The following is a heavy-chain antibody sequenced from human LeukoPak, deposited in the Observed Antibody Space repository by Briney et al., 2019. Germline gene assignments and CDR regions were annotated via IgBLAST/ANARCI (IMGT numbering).Heavy chain of an antibody. CDR3: ARDLGYYGSGSYD. CDR1: GFTFSNHE. Sequence: GGSLRLSCAASGFTFSNHEMNWVRQAPGKGLEWVSYISSSGSNIYYADSVKGRFTISRDNAKNSLYLQMNSLRAEDTAVYSCARDLGYYGSGSYDWGQGTLVTVSS. J-gene: IGHJ4*02. D-gene: IGHD3-10*01. V-gene: IGHV3-48*03. CDR2: ISSSGSNI.